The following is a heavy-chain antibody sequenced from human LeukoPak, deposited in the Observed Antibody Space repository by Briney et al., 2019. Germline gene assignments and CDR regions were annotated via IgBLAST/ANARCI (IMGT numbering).Heavy chain of an antibody. Sequence: PSETLSLTCTVSGGSISSSSYYWGWFRQPPGKGLEWIGNIYYRGSTYYNPSLKSRVTISVDTSKNQFSLKLSSVTAADTAVYYCARAPGTTFDYWGHGNMVTVSS. CDR3: ARAPGTTFDY. D-gene: IGHD4-17*01. J-gene: IGHJ4*01. V-gene: IGHV4-39*01. CDR2: IYYRGST. CDR1: GGSISSSSYY.